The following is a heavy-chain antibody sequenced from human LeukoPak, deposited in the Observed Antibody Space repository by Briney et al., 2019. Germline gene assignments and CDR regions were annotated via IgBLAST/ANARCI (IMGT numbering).Heavy chain of an antibody. CDR2: ISSSSSYI. Sequence: GGSLTLFCAASGFTSRSYSMKWLRQAPGEGLEWVSSISSSSSYIYYADSVKGQVTISRDNAKNSLYLQMNSLTAEDTAVYYCATNDFWSDFDYWGQGTLVTVSS. J-gene: IGHJ4*02. D-gene: IGHD3-3*01. V-gene: IGHV3-21*01. CDR1: GFTSRSYS. CDR3: ATNDFWSDFDY.